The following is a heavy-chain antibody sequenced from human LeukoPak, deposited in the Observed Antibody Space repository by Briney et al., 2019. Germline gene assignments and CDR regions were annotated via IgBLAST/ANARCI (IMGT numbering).Heavy chain of an antibody. CDR1: GFTFTTYW. J-gene: IGHJ4*02. D-gene: IGHD3-10*01. V-gene: IGHV3-7*01. Sequence: GGSLTLSCAASGFTFTTYWMSWVRHLPGKGLEWVANINQDGTEKYYVDSVKGRFTISRDNAKSSLDLQMNSLRVEDTGIYYCVKVAKYYYGSETYYFFEQWGQGTPVTASS. CDR3: VKVAKYYYGSETYYFFEQ. CDR2: INQDGTEK.